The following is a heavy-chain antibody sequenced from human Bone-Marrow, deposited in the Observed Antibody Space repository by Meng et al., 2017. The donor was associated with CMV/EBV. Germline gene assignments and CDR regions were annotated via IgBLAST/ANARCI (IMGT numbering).Heavy chain of an antibody. CDR3: AKSGVTDY. D-gene: IGHD1-26*01. CDR1: GFTFSSYW. CDR2: IKQDGSEK. V-gene: IGHV3-7*03. J-gene: IGHJ4*02. Sequence: GGSLRLSCAASGFTFSSYWTSWVRQAPGKGLEWVANIKQDGSEKYYVDSVKGRFTISRDNAKNSLYLQMNSLRAEDTAVYYCAKSGVTDYWGQGTLVTVSS.